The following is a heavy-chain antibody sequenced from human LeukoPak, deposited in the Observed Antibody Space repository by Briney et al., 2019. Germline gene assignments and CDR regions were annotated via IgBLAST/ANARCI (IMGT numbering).Heavy chain of an antibody. D-gene: IGHD6-19*01. CDR2: INRGGST. CDR1: GFTVSSTY. V-gene: IGHV3-66*02. CDR3: ASLSGWYGYAFDI. J-gene: IGHJ3*02. Sequence: PGGSLRLSCAASGFTVSSTYMSWVRQAPGKGLEWVSVINRGGSTYYPDSVKGRFTISRDNSKNTLDLQINSLRAEDTAVYYCASLSGWYGYAFDIWGQGTMVTVSS.